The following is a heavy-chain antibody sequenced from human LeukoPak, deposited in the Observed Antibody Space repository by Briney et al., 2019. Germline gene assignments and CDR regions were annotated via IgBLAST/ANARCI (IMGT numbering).Heavy chain of an antibody. D-gene: IGHD2-15*01. J-gene: IGHJ4*02. Sequence: PSETLSLTCTVSGGSITSYYWTWIRQPPGKGLEWIGYVYYTGNTNYNPSLKSRVTISLDTSRSRFSLQLSSVTAADTAIYYCARRARATGGGDYFDYWGQGTTVTVSS. CDR2: VYYTGNT. CDR1: GGSITSYY. CDR3: ARRARATGGGDYFDY. V-gene: IGHV4-59*08.